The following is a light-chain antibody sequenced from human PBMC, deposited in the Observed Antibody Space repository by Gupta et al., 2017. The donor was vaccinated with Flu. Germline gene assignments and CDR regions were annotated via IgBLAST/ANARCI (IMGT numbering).Light chain of an antibody. CDR1: QSLLHSSNNKNY. CDR2: WAF. V-gene: IGKV4-1*01. Sequence: DIVLTQSPDSLAVSLGERATNNCKSSQSLLHSSNNKNYLAWYQQKPGQPPKLLIYWAFSRESGVPDRFSGSGSGTDFTLTISSLQAEDVAVYCQQSYSSPWTFGQGTKVEIK. J-gene: IGKJ1*01. CDR3: QQSYSSPWT.